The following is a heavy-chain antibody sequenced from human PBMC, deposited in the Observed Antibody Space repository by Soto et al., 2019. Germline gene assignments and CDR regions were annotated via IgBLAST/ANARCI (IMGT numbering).Heavy chain of an antibody. Sequence: EVQLLESGGGVVQPGGSLRLSCEASGFTLRNYAMTWIRQAPGKGLEWVSLISANDVGTYYAESVKTRFTISTDQSRNTVYLQMDSLRADDTAIYYCAKAKNDYNCDNRPPFDYWGQGTLVSVSS. CDR1: GFTLRNYA. CDR2: ISANDVGT. CDR3: AKAKNDYNCDNRPPFDY. D-gene: IGHD1-20*01. V-gene: IGHV3-23*01. J-gene: IGHJ4*02.